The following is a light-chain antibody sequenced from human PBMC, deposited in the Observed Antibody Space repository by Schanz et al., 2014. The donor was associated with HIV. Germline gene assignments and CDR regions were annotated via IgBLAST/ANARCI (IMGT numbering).Light chain of an antibody. J-gene: IGLJ2*01. CDR3: QTWGTGILV. CDR1: SGHSSYA. CDR2: LNSDGSH. V-gene: IGLV4-69*01. Sequence: QLVLTQSPSASASLGASVKLTCTLSSGHSSYAIAWPQQQPEKGPRYLMKLNSDGSHNKGDGIPDRFSGSSSGAERYLTISSLQSEDEADYYCQTWGTGILVFGGGTKVTVL.